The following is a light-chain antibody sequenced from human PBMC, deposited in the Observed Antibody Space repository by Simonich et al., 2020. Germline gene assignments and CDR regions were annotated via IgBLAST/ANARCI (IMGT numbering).Light chain of an antibody. J-gene: IGKJ2*01. Sequence: AIRMTQSPSSLSASTGARVTITCRASPGIRSYLAWYQQKPGKAPKLLIYAASTLPSGVPARFSGSGSGTDFTLTISCLQSEDFATYYCQQYYSYPRTFGQGTKLEIK. CDR2: AAS. CDR3: QQYYSYPRT. CDR1: PGIRSY. V-gene: IGKV1-8*01.